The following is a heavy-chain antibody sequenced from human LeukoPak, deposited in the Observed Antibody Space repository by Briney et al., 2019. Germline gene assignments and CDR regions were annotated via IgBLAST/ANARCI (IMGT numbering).Heavy chain of an antibody. CDR2: IFFAGSA. D-gene: IGHD5-18*01. CDR1: GGSIRSYY. J-gene: IGHJ4*02. Sequence: PSETLSLTCTVSGGSIRSYYWSWIRQPPGKGLEWIGYIFFAGSATYNPSLKSRVTISIGTSKNQLSLKLNSVTAADTAVYYCASGERGYSYGPLDYWGQGTLVTVSS. CDR3: ASGERGYSYGPLDY. V-gene: IGHV4-4*09.